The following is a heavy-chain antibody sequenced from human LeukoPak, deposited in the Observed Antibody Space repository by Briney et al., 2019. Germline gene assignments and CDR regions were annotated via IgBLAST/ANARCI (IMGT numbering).Heavy chain of an antibody. V-gene: IGHV4-39*01. Sequence: PSETLSLTCTVSGGSFSSGNYHWEWIRQPPGKGLEWIASIYYSGDTYYNPSLKSRVTISVDTSKNQFSLKLSSVTAADTAVYHCVRYCRSSDYYHFDHWGQGTLVTVSS. CDR1: GGSFSSGNYH. CDR2: IYYSGDT. J-gene: IGHJ4*02. CDR3: VRYCRSSDYYHFDH. D-gene: IGHD4-17*01.